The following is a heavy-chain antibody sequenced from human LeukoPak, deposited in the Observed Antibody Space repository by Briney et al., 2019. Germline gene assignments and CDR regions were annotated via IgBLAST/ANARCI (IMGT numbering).Heavy chain of an antibody. V-gene: IGHV4-34*01. CDR3: ARRGTKGYAY. D-gene: IGHD3-16*01. CDR2: IYHSGST. J-gene: IGHJ4*02. Sequence: PLETLSLTCAVYGGSFSGYYWSWIRQPSGKGLEWIGEIYHSGSTNYNPSLKSRVTISVDTSKNQFSLKLSSVTAADTAVYYCARRGTKGYAYWGQGTLVTVSS. CDR1: GGSFSGYY.